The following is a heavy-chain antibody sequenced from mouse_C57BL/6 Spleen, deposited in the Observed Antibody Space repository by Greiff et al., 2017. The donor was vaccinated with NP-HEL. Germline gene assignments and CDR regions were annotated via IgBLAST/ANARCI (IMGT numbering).Heavy chain of an antibody. J-gene: IGHJ4*01. CDR1: GFTFSSYT. Sequence: EVQGVESGGGLVKPGGSLKLSCAASGFTFSSYTMSWVRQTPEKRLEWVATISGGGGNTYYPDSVKGRFTISRDNAKNTLYLQMSSLRSEDTALYYCARHEAYYSNYRGHYYAMDYWGQGTSVTVSS. CDR2: ISGGGGNT. CDR3: ARHEAYYSNYRGHYYAMDY. V-gene: IGHV5-9*01. D-gene: IGHD2-5*01.